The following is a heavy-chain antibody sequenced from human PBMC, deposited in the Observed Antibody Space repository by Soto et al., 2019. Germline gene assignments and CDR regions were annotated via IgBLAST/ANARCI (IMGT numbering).Heavy chain of an antibody. V-gene: IGHV4-59*01. Sequence: SETLSLTCTVSGGSISSYYWSWIRQPPGKGLEWIGYIYYSGSTNYNPSLKSRVTISVDTSKNQFSLKLSSVTAADTAVYYCARSGAYGDYFDYWGQGTLVTVSS. J-gene: IGHJ4*02. D-gene: IGHD4-17*01. CDR1: GGSISSYY. CDR2: IYYSGST. CDR3: ARSGAYGDYFDY.